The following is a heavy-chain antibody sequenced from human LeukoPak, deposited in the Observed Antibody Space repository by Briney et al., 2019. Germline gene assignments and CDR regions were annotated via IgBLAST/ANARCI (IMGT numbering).Heavy chain of an antibody. CDR2: ISSSSSYI. CDR3: ARDPTPRYCSGGSCYTHYGMDV. J-gene: IGHJ6*02. Sequence: GGSLRLSCAASGFTFSSYAMSWVRQAPGKGLEWVSSISSSSSYIYYADSVKGRLTISRDNAKNSLYLQMNSLRAEDTAVYYCARDPTPRYCSGGSCYTHYGMDVWGQGTTVTVSS. V-gene: IGHV3-21*01. CDR1: GFTFSSYA. D-gene: IGHD2-15*01.